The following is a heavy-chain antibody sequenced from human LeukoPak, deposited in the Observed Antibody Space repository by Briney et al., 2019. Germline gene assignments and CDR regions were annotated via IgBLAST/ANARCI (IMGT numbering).Heavy chain of an antibody. CDR3: ARGGGSYPFFDY. Sequence: PGGSLRLSCAGSGFAFSTYWMHWVRQAPGKGLVWVSRIKSDGSITTYADSVKGRFTISRDNAKNSLYLQIHSLRAEDTAVYYCARGGGSYPFFDYWGQGTLVTVSS. V-gene: IGHV3-74*01. J-gene: IGHJ4*02. CDR1: GFAFSTYW. D-gene: IGHD1-26*01. CDR2: IKSDGSIT.